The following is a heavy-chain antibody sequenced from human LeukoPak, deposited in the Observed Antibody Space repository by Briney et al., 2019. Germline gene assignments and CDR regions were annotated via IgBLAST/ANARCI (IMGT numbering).Heavy chain of an antibody. CDR1: GGSISSSSYY. Sequence: SETLSLTCTVSGGSISSSSYYWGWIRQPPGKGLEWIGSIYYSGSTYYNPSLKSRVTISVDTSKNQFSLKLSSVTAADTAVYYCARVVSGDYVGYWGQGTLVTVSS. V-gene: IGHV4-39*07. J-gene: IGHJ4*02. CDR2: IYYSGST. D-gene: IGHD2-2*01. CDR3: ARVVSGDYVGY.